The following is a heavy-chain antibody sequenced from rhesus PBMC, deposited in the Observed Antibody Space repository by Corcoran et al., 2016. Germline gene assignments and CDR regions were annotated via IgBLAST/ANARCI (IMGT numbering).Heavy chain of an antibody. D-gene: IGHD2-39*01. V-gene: IGHV1-111*02. CDR1: GYTFTDSY. CDR3: ATVEYFEF. J-gene: IGHJ1*01. CDR2: VDPEDGEA. Sequence: EVQLVQSGAEVKKPGASVTISCKASGYTFTDSYLHWVPPAPGNGLEWMGRVDPEDGEARHAQKFQERVTITADTSTDTAYMELSSLRSEDTAVYYCATVEYFEFWGQGALVTVSS.